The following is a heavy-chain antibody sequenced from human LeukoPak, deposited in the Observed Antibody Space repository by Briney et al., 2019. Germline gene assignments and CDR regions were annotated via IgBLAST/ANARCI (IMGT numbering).Heavy chain of an antibody. J-gene: IGHJ4*02. D-gene: IGHD3-10*01. Sequence: GSVKVSCKASGYTFTAYYIHWVRQAPGQRLEWVGRINPHNGDTNYAQKFQGRVTMTRDTPISTVYIDLSRLRSDYSAVYYCAWGLHCDGSYYATCPDFWGQGAMVTVSS. CDR1: GYTFTAYY. CDR3: AWGLHCDGSYYATCPDF. V-gene: IGHV1-2*06. CDR2: INPHNGDT.